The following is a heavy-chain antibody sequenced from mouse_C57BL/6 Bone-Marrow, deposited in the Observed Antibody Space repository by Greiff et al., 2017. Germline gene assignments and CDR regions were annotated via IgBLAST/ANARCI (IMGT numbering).Heavy chain of an antibody. J-gene: IGHJ1*03. D-gene: IGHD1-1*01. CDR1: GYTFTSYW. CDR3: AREDYYGSSYDWYFDV. CDR2: IHPNSGST. V-gene: IGHV1-64*01. Sequence: QVQLQQPGAELVKPGASVKLSCKASGYTFTSYWMHWVKQRPGQGLEWIGMIHPNSGSTNYNEKFKSKATLTVDKSSSTAYMQLSSLTSEDSAVYYCAREDYYGSSYDWYFDVWGTGTTVTVSS.